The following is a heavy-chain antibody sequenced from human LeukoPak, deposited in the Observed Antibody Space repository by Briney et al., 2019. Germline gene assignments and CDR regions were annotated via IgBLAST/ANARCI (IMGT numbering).Heavy chain of an antibody. J-gene: IGHJ6*03. CDR3: ARAITIFGVVINYYYYYYMDV. D-gene: IGHD3-3*01. CDR2: IIPIFGTA. V-gene: IGHV1-69*01. Sequence: PVKVSCKASGGTFSSYAISWVRQAPGQGLEWMGGIIPIFGTANYAQKFQGRVTITADESTSTAYMELSSLRSEDTAVYYCARAITIFGVVINYYYYYYMDVWGKGTTVTVSS. CDR1: GGTFSSYA.